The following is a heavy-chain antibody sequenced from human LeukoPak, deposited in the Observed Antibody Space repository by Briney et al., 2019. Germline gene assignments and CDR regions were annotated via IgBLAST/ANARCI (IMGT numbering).Heavy chain of an antibody. CDR1: GFTLSHYY. CDR2: ISSSGDTI. Sequence: SGGSLRLSYAASGFTLSHYYMTWIRQAPGKGLEWLSCISSSGDTIYYADSVKGRFTVSRDNAENSLYLQMNSLRAEDTAMYYCARQGSEIDYWGQGTLVTVSS. CDR3: ARQGSEIDY. J-gene: IGHJ4*02. V-gene: IGHV3-11*01.